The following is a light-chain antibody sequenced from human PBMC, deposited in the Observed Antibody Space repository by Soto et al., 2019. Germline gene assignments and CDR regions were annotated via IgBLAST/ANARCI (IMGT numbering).Light chain of an antibody. CDR2: DVS. Sequence: QSALTQPASVSGSPGKSITISCTGTSRDVGGYNYVSWYQQHPGKAPKVMIYDVSHRPSGVSNRFSGSKSGNTASLTISGLQPEDEADYYCSSHTTSSTLYYVFGTGTKLTVL. CDR3: SSHTTSSTLYYV. CDR1: SRDVGGYNY. J-gene: IGLJ1*01. V-gene: IGLV2-14*03.